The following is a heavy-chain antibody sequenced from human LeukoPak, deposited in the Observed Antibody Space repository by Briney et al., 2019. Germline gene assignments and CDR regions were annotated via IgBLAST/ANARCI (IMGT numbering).Heavy chain of an antibody. V-gene: IGHV4-34*01. J-gene: IGHJ6*03. CDR2: INHSGGT. CDR1: GGSFSGYY. Sequence: SETLSLTCAVYGGSFSGYYWSWIRQPPGKGLEWIGEINHSGGTKYNPSLKSRVTISVDTSKNQFSLKLSSVTAADTAMYYCARVKDPGGYYYYYYMDVWGKGTTVTVSS. D-gene: IGHD3-16*01. CDR3: ARVKDPGGYYYYYYMDV.